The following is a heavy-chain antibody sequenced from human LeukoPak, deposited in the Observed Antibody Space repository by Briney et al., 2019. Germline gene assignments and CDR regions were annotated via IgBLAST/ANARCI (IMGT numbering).Heavy chain of an antibody. J-gene: IGHJ3*02. V-gene: IGHV4-59*12. D-gene: IGHD3-22*01. CDR1: GGSISSYY. CDR3: ASLTLYYYDSSGYDT. CDR2: IYHSGST. Sequence: PSETLSLTCTVSGGSISSYYWSWIRQPPGKGLEWIGEIYHSGSTNYNPSLKSRVTISVDKSKNQFSLKLSSVTAADTAVYYCASLTLYYYDSSGYDTWGQGTMVTVSS.